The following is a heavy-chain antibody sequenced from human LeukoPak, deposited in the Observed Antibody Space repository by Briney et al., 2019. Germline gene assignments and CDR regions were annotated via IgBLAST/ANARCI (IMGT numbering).Heavy chain of an antibody. J-gene: IGHJ4*02. D-gene: IGHD1-26*01. CDR3: ARGDKFSGSYSFDY. Sequence: AAVKVSCKASGYTFTSYGISWVRQAPGQGLERMGWISAYNGNTNYAQTLQGRVTMTTETSTSTAYMELRSLRSDDTAVYYCARGDKFSGSYSFDYWGQGTLVTVSS. CDR2: ISAYNGNT. V-gene: IGHV1-18*01. CDR1: GYTFTSYG.